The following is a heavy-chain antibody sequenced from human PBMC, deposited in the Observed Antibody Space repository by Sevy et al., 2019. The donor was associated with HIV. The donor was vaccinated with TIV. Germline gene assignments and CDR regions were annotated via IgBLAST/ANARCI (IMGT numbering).Heavy chain of an antibody. J-gene: IGHJ4*02. D-gene: IGHD3-10*01. CDR2: IKSNSGGT. Sequence: ASVKVSCKASGYTFTDYYIHWVRQAPGQGLEWMGWIKSNSGGTDYAQNFQGRVTMTWDASISTAYMEVSRLRSDDAAVYYCARSMVRGVSIGYFDYWGQGTLVTVSS. V-gene: IGHV1-2*02. CDR1: GYTFTDYY. CDR3: ARSMVRGVSIGYFDY.